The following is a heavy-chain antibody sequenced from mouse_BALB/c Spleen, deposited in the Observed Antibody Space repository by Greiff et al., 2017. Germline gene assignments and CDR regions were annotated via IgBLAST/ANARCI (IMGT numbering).Heavy chain of an antibody. D-gene: IGHD2-14*01. J-gene: IGHJ4*01. CDR1: GFTFSGYA. Sequence: EVQGVESGGGLVKPGGSLKLSCAASGFTFSGYAMSWVRQSPGKRLEWVAEISSGGSYTYYPDTVTGRFTISRDNAKNTLYLEMSSLRSEDTAMYYCARERYDYAMDYWGQGTSVTVSS. V-gene: IGHV5-9-4*01. CDR3: ARERYDYAMDY. CDR2: ISSGGSYT.